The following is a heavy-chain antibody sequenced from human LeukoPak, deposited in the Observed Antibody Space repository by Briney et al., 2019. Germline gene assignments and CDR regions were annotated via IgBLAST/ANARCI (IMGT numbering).Heavy chain of an antibody. J-gene: IGHJ5*02. CDR2: IYYSGST. CDR1: GGSISSYY. D-gene: IGHD2-8*01. V-gene: IGHV4-59*01. Sequence: PSETLSLTCTVSGGSISSYYWSWIRQPPGKGLEWIGYIYYSGSTNYNPSLKSRVTISVDTSKNQFSLKLSSVTAADTAVYYCARFSIGYCTLCFDPRGQGTLVTVSS. CDR3: ARFSIGYCTLCFDP.